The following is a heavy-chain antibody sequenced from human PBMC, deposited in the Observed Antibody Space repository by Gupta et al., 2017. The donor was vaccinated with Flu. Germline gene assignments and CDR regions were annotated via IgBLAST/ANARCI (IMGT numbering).Heavy chain of an antibody. CDR3: TRDDGYEDRFDS. Sequence: DKGLEWVAVIWADGSKKYYAESVKGRFTIAKDNSKGTLYLEMTSLRTEDTAVYYCTRDDGYEDRFDSWGQGTQVTVSS. J-gene: IGHJ4*02. CDR2: IWADGSKK. D-gene: IGHD5-12*01. V-gene: IGHV3-33*01.